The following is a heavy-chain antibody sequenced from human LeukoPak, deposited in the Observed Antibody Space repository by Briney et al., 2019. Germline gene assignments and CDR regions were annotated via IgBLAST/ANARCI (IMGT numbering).Heavy chain of an antibody. J-gene: IGHJ4*02. CDR3: ARERGYSYSFDY. CDR2: IIPIFGTA. V-gene: IGHV1-69*13. Sequence: SVKVSCKASGYTFTSYYMHWVRQAPGQGLEWMGGIIPIFGTANYAQKFQGRVTITADESTSTAYMELSSLRSEDTAVYYCARERGYSYSFDYWGQGTLVTVSS. D-gene: IGHD5-18*01. CDR1: GYTFTSYY.